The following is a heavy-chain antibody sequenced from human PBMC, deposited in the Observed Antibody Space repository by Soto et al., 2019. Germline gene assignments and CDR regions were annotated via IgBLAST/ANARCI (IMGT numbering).Heavy chain of an antibody. J-gene: IGHJ6*03. CDR3: ARDRGYCNGGSCYYMDV. D-gene: IGHD2-15*01. CDR2: ISTSSRAI. V-gene: IGHV3-48*02. CDR1: GFTFSSYD. Sequence: EVQLVESGGGLVQPGGSLRLSCAASGFTFSSYDMNWVRQALGKGLEWISYISTSSRAIHYADSVKGRFTISRDNVKNSLYLQMNSLRDEDTAVYYCARDRGYCNGGSCYYMDVWGKGTTGTVSS.